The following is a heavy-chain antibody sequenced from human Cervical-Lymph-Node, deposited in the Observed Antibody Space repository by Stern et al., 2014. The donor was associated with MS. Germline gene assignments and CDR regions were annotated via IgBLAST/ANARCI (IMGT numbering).Heavy chain of an antibody. D-gene: IGHD1-26*01. CDR1: GYSFTTSA. V-gene: IGHV7-4-1*02. CDR2: ITTNTGDP. Sequence: VQLVESGSELKKPGASVKVSCKTSGYSFTTSALNWVRQAPGQGLEWMGWITTNTGDPLYAQAFAGRFVFSLDTSVRTAYLQINILKPEDSAIYYCATQGASGFGVSPTGYWGQGTLVTVSS. CDR3: ATQGASGFGVSPTGY. J-gene: IGHJ4*02.